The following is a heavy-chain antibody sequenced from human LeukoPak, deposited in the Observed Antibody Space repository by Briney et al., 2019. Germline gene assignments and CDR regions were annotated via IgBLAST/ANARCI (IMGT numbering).Heavy chain of an antibody. D-gene: IGHD1-26*01. CDR3: ARVQWELRGVGSYFEY. CDR1: GFTFSSYW. J-gene: IGHJ4*02. CDR2: IKQDGSEK. Sequence: PGGSLRLSCVVSGFTFSSYWMSWVRQAPGKGLEWVANIKQDGSEKYYVDPVKGRFTTSRDNAKNSLYLQMNSLRAEDTAVYYCARVQWELRGVGSYFEYWGQGALVTVSS. V-gene: IGHV3-7*01.